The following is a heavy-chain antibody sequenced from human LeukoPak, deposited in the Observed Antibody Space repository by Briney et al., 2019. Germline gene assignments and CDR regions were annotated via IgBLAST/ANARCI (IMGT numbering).Heavy chain of an antibody. Sequence: PSETLSLTCTVSGGSISNHYWSWIRQPPGKGLEWVGYIYFTGSTNYKPSLKSRVTISVDTSKNHFSLKLTSVTTADTAVYYCARGRTIFGVDIPYVFDSWGQGTLVTVSS. J-gene: IGHJ4*02. CDR3: ARGRTIFGVDIPYVFDS. CDR1: GGSISNHY. V-gene: IGHV4-59*11. D-gene: IGHD3-3*01. CDR2: IYFTGST.